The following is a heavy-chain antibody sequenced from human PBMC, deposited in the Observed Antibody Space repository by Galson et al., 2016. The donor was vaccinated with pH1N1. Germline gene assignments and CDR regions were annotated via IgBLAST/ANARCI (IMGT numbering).Heavy chain of an antibody. Sequence: SGAEVKKPGESLKISCKGSGYIFSTFWIGWVRQMPGKGLEWMGIVYPGDSDTRYNPSFKGQVTISADKSISTAYLQWSSLKASDSAIYFCARHQSSSDDYFFYNMDVWGQGTTVTVSS. V-gene: IGHV5-51*01. CDR2: VYPGDSDT. CDR3: ARHQSSSDDYFFYNMDV. CDR1: GYIFSTFW. J-gene: IGHJ6*02. D-gene: IGHD6-6*01.